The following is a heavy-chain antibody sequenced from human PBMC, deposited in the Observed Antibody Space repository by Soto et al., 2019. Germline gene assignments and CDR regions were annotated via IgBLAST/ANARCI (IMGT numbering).Heavy chain of an antibody. J-gene: IGHJ4*02. V-gene: IGHV1-18*01. CDR1: GYTFTTYG. CDR3: ARGRYGDY. Sequence: QVHLVQSGAEVKKPGASVKVSCKGSGYTFTTYGITWVRQAPGQGLEWMGWLSAHNGKTNSAQKLQGRVTVTRDTSTSTAYMEMRSLRSDDTAVYYCARGRYGDYWGKGALVTVSS. D-gene: IGHD1-1*01. CDR2: LSAHNGKT.